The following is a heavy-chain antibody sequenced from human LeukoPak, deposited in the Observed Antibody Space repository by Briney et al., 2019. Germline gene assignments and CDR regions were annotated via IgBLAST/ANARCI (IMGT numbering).Heavy chain of an antibody. D-gene: IGHD5-18*01. CDR2: IKSKTDGGTT. Sequence: GGSPRLSCAASGFTFSNAWMSWVRQAPGKGQEWVGRIKSKTDGGTTDYAAPVKGRFTISRDDSKNTLYLQMNSLKTEDTAVYYCTTAAGTAMPDYWGQGTLVTVSS. V-gene: IGHV3-15*01. CDR3: TTAAGTAMPDY. J-gene: IGHJ4*02. CDR1: GFTFSNAW.